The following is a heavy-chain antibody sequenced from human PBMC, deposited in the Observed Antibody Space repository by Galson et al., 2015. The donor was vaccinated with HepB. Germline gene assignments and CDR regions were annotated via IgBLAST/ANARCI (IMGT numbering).Heavy chain of an antibody. CDR1: RDTFGTYG. CDR2: IIPIFETA. D-gene: IGHD5-12*01. J-gene: IGHJ4*02. Sequence: SVKVSCKASRDTFGTYGISWVRQAPGQGLEWMGGIIPIFETATYAQKFQDRVTITADKFTTDKFTTTVYMELSSLRSEDTAVYYCATGGGYSGYDFEHWGQGTLVIVSS. CDR3: ATGGGYSGYDFEH. V-gene: IGHV1-69*06.